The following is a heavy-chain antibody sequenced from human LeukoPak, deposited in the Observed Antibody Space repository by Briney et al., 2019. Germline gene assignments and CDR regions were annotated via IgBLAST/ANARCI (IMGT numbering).Heavy chain of an antibody. Sequence: PSETLSLTCAVYGGPFSIYYWSWIRQPPGKGREWIGEISHSGSTNYNPSLKSRVTISVDTSKNQFSLKLSSMTAADTALSYCARIDCSSISRSHRGIDYWGQGILVTVSS. J-gene: IGHJ4*02. CDR1: GGPFSIYY. CDR2: ISHSGST. D-gene: IGHD2-21*01. CDR3: ARIDCSSISRSHRGIDY. V-gene: IGHV4-34*01.